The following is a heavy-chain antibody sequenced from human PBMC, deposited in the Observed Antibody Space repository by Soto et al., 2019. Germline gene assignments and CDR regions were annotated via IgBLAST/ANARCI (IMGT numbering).Heavy chain of an antibody. V-gene: IGHV4-34*01. CDR2: INHSGST. J-gene: IGHJ6*03. CDR1: GGSFSGYY. CDR3: ARVGRITIFGVVIEYYYYYMDV. D-gene: IGHD3-3*01. Sequence: QVQLQQWGAGLLKPSETLSLTCAVYGGSFSGYYWSWIRQPPGKGLEWIGEINHSGSTNYNPSLKSRVTISVDTSKNQFSLKLRSVTAADTAVYYCARVGRITIFGVVIEYYYYYMDVWGKGTTVTVSS.